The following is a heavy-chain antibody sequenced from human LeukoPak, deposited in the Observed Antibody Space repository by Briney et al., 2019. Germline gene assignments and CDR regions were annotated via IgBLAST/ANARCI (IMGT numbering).Heavy chain of an antibody. D-gene: IGHD2-15*01. V-gene: IGHV3-66*01. CDR3: ARGVPCSGGSCYRDASNPYYFDY. CDR2: IYSGGST. CDR1: GFTVSSIY. J-gene: IGHJ4*02. Sequence: GGSLRLSCAASGFTVSSIYMSWVRQAPGKGLEWVPVIYSGGSTYYADSVKGRFTISRDNSKNTLYLQMNSLRAEDTAVYYCARGVPCSGGSCYRDASNPYYFDYWGQGTLVTVSS.